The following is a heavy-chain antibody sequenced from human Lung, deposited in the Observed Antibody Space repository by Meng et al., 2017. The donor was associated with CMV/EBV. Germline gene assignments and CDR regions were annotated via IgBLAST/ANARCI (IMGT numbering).Heavy chain of an antibody. Sequence: QVELVESGGGVFQPGWSLRLSCAASGFTFSSYGMHWVRQAPGKGPEWVAFIRNDESDKYYGDSVKGRFTISRDTSKNTVDLQMNSLRTEDTAVYYCAKDDPVFHYWGQGTLVTVSS. CDR1: GFTFSSYG. V-gene: IGHV3-30*02. J-gene: IGHJ4*02. CDR3: AKDDPVFHY. CDR2: IRNDESDK.